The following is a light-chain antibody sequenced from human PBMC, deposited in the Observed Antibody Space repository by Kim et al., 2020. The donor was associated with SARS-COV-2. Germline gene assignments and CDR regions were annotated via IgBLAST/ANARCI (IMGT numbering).Light chain of an antibody. J-gene: IGLJ2*01. CDR2: RDS. CDR3: QVWDSSTGVV. V-gene: IGLV3-9*01. Sequence: VALGQTARITCGGNNIGSKNVHWYQQQPGQAPVLVIYRDSNRPSGIPERFSGSNSGNTATLTISRAQAGDEADYYCQVWDSSTGVVFGGGTQLTVL. CDR1: NIGSKN.